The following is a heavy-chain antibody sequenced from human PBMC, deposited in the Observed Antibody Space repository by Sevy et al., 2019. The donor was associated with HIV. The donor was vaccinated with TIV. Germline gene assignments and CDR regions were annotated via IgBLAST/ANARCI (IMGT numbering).Heavy chain of an antibody. CDR1: GYTFAVYY. V-gene: IGHV1-2*06. D-gene: IGHD5-12*01. CDR3: AVLATISSFDY. J-gene: IGHJ4*02. CDR2: INPNTGVT. Sequence: ASVKVSCKASGYTFAVYYLHWVLQAPGQGLEWMGRINPNTGVTNYAQKFQGRVTMTRDTSITTAYMELHRLGSDDTAVYYCAVLATISSFDYWGQGSLVTVSS.